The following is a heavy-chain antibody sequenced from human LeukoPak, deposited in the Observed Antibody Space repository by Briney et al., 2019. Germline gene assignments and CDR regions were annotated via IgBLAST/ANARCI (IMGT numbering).Heavy chain of an antibody. CDR2: INHSGST. V-gene: IGHV4-34*01. CDR3: ARAGCGGDCYSVIFSYFDY. CDR1: GGSFSGYY. D-gene: IGHD2-21*02. J-gene: IGHJ4*02. Sequence: SETLSLTCAVYGGSFSGYYWCWIRQPPGRGLEWIGEINHSGSTNYNPSLKSRVTISVDTSKNQFSLKLSSVTAADTAVYYCARAGCGGDCYSVIFSYFDYWGQGTLVTVSS.